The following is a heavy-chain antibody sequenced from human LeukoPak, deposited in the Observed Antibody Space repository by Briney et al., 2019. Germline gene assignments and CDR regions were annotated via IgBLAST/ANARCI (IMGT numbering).Heavy chain of an antibody. V-gene: IGHV4-34*01. Sequence: SETLSLTCAVYGGSFSGYYWSWIRQPPGKGLEWIGEINHSGSTNYNPSLKSRVTISVDTSKNQFSLKLSSVTAADTAVYYCARVGCSSTSCYRTSSGEFDPWGQGTLVTVSS. CDR1: GGSFSGYY. D-gene: IGHD2-2*02. CDR3: ARVGCSSTSCYRTSSGEFDP. J-gene: IGHJ5*02. CDR2: INHSGST.